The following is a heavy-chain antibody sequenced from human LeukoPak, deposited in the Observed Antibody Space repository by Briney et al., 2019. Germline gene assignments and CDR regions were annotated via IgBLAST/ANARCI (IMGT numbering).Heavy chain of an antibody. J-gene: IGHJ4*02. Sequence: GASVKVSCKVSGYSFSELLIHWVRQPLGKGLEWMAGIDHENGEEVSAQNFQGRVTVAKDTSTDTAYMELSGLKSDDSAIYYCATEGDYSLDYWGQGTLVIVSS. CDR3: ATEGDYSLDY. CDR2: IDHENGEE. CDR1: GYSFSELL. D-gene: IGHD2-15*01. V-gene: IGHV1-24*01.